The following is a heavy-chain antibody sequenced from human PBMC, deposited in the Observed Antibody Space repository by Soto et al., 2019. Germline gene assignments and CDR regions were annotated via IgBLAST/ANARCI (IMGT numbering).Heavy chain of an antibody. V-gene: IGHV4-59*01. D-gene: IGHD3-22*01. CDR1: GGSFSRYY. CDR2: IYYSGST. Sequence: QVQLQESGPGLVKPSETLSLTCTVSGGSFSRYYWSWIRQPPGKGLEWIGYIYYSGSTNYNPSLKSRVTISVDTSKNQFSLKLSSVTAADTAVYYCARGNYYDSSGYYDYWGQGTLVTVSS. CDR3: ARGNYYDSSGYYDY. J-gene: IGHJ4*02.